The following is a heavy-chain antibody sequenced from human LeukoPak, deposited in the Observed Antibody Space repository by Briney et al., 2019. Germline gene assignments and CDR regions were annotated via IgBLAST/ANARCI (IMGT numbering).Heavy chain of an antibody. V-gene: IGHV1-69*04. J-gene: IGHJ3*02. D-gene: IGHD3-22*01. CDR3: ARDSDDYYDSSGYYRSAFDI. CDR1: GGTFSSYA. CDR2: IIPILGIA. Sequence: SVKVSCKASGGTFSSYAISWVRQAPGQGLEWMGRIIPILGIANYAQKFQGRVTITADKSTSTAYMELSSLRSEDTAVYYCARDSDDYYDSSGYYRSAFDIRGQGTMVTVSS.